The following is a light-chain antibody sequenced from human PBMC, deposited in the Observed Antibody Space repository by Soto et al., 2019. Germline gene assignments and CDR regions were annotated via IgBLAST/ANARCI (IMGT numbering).Light chain of an antibody. J-gene: IGKJ4*01. CDR1: QSIKNN. V-gene: IGKV3-15*01. CDR3: QQYDNWPPLT. CDR2: GAS. Sequence: EIVMTQSPATLSVSPGERATLSCRASQSIKNNLAWYQQKPGQSPRLLIYGASTRATGIPARFSGSGSGTEFSLTISSLQSEDFAVYDCQQYDNWPPLTFGGGTKVEIK.